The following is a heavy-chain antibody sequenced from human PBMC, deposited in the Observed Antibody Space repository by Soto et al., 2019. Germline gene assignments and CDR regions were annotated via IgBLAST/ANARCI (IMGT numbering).Heavy chain of an antibody. CDR2: ISYDGSNK. V-gene: IGHV3-30*18. CDR1: GFTFSSYG. D-gene: IGHD3-22*01. Sequence: PGGSLRLSCAASGFTFSSYGMHWVRQAPGKGLEWVAVISYDGSNKYYADSVKGRFTISRDNSKNTLYLQMNSLRAEDTAVYYCAKDRYYDRPALDYWGQGTLVTVSS. J-gene: IGHJ4*02. CDR3: AKDRYYDRPALDY.